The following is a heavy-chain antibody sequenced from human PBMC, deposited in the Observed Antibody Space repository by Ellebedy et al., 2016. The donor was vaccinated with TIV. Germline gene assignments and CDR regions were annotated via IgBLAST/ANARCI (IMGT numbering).Heavy chain of an antibody. Sequence: GESLKISXAASGFTFSSYAMSWVRQAPGKGLEWVSAISGSGGSTYYADSVKGRFTISRDNSKNTLYLQMNSLRAEDTAVYYCANEGVPGYCSSTSCYLNWFNPWGQGTLVTVSS. CDR3: ANEGVPGYCSSTSCYLNWFNP. CDR1: GFTFSSYA. CDR2: ISGSGGST. J-gene: IGHJ5*02. V-gene: IGHV3-23*01. D-gene: IGHD2-2*01.